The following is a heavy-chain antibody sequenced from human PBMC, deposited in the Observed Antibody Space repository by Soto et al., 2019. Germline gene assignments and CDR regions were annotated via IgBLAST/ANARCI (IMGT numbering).Heavy chain of an antibody. CDR2: INHSGST. Sequence: SETLSLTCAVYGGSFSGYYWSWIRQPPGKGLEWIGEINHSGSTNYNPSLKSRVTISVDTSKNQFSLKLSSVTAADTAVYYCARGMGGTFYYYYMDVWGKGTTVTVSS. D-gene: IGHD1-26*01. J-gene: IGHJ6*03. V-gene: IGHV4-34*01. CDR1: GGSFSGYY. CDR3: ARGMGGTFYYYYMDV.